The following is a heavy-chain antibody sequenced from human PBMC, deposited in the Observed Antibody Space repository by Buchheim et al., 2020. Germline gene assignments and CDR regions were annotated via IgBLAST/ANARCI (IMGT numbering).Heavy chain of an antibody. CDR2: IYYSGST. D-gene: IGHD3-3*01. CDR1: GGSVSSGSYY. V-gene: IGHV4-61*01. CDR3: ARGSSDFWSGYSPLYGMDV. J-gene: IGHJ6*02. Sequence: QVQLQESGPGLVKPSETLSLTYTVSGGSVSSGSYYWSWIRQPPGKGLEWIGYIYYSGSTNYNPSLKSRVTISVDTSKNQFSLKLSSVTAADTAVYYCARGSSDFWSGYSPLYGMDVWGQGTT.